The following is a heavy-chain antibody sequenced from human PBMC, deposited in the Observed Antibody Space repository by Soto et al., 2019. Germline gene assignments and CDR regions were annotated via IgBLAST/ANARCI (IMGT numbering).Heavy chain of an antibody. J-gene: IGHJ4*02. Sequence: QVQLVESGGGVVQPGRSLRLSCAASGFTFSSSAMHWVRQAPGKGLEWVAVISYDGSNKYYADSVKCRFTIDRDKSKNRLYMQMNSLRAEDTAVYCCARDKRDLPFLGWSYYFDYWGQGTLVTVSS. D-gene: IGHD3-3*01. CDR3: ARDKRDLPFLGWSYYFDY. V-gene: IGHV3-30-3*01. CDR1: GFTFSSSA. CDR2: ISYDGSNK.